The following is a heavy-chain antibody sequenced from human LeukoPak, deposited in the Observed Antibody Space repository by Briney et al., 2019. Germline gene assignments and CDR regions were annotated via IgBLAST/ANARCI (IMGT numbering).Heavy chain of an antibody. V-gene: IGHV1-46*01. Sequence: GASVKVSCKASGYTFTSYYMHWARQAHGQGLEWMGIINPSGGSTSYAQKFQGRVTMTRDTSTSTVYMELSSLRSEDAAVYYCARDPTYYDFWSGYDYYFDYWGQGTLVTVSS. D-gene: IGHD3-3*01. CDR3: ARDPTYYDFWSGYDYYFDY. CDR1: GYTFTSYY. J-gene: IGHJ4*02. CDR2: INPSGGST.